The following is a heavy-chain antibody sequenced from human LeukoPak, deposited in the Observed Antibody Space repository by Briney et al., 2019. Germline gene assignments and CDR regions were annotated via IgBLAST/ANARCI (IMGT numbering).Heavy chain of an antibody. CDR1: GYTFTSYV. D-gene: IGHD7-27*01. CDR3: ARTPPNWGADY. V-gene: IGHV1-8*01. J-gene: IGHJ4*02. Sequence: ASVKVSCKASGYTFTSYVINWVRQATGQGLEWMGWMSPNSGNTGYAQKFQGRVTMTRDTSIGTAYLELSSLKSEDTAVYDCARTPPNWGADYWGQGTLVTVSS. CDR2: MSPNSGNT.